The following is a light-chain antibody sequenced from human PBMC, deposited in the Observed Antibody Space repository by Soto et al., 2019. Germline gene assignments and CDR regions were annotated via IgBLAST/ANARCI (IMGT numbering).Light chain of an antibody. Sequence: QSVLTQPPSVSAAPGQKVTISCSGSSSNIGNNYVSWYQQLPGTAPKLLIYENNKRPSGIPDRFSGSKSGTSATLGITGLQTGDEADYYCGTWDSSLSAFDVFGTGTKPT. CDR1: SSNIGNNY. CDR2: ENN. CDR3: GTWDSSLSAFDV. V-gene: IGLV1-51*02. J-gene: IGLJ1*01.